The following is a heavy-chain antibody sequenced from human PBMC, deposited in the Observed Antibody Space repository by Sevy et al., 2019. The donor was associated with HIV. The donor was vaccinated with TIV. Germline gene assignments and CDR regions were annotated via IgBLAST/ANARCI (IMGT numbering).Heavy chain of an antibody. Sequence: ASVKVSCKASGYTFTSYGISWVRQAPGQGLEWMGWISAYNGNTNYAQKLQGRVTMTTDTSTSTAYIELRSLRYDDTAVYYGARDRYHYYGMDVWGQGTTVTVSS. D-gene: IGHD1-20*01. V-gene: IGHV1-18*01. CDR1: GYTFTSYG. CDR3: ARDRYHYYGMDV. CDR2: ISAYNGNT. J-gene: IGHJ6*02.